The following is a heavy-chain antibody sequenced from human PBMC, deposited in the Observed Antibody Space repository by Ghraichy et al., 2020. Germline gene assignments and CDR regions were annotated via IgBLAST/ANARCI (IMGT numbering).Heavy chain of an antibody. V-gene: IGHV3-64D*06. CDR1: GFTFSSYA. Sequence: GGSLRLSCSASGFTFSSYAMHWVRQAPGKGLEYVSAISSNGGSTYYADSVKGRFTISRDNSKNTLYLQMSSLRAEDTAVYYCVKDQGARIQLWLRFASPYGMHVWGQGTTVTVSS. CDR2: ISSNGGST. J-gene: IGHJ6*02. CDR3: VKDQGARIQLWLRFASPYGMHV. D-gene: IGHD5-18*01.